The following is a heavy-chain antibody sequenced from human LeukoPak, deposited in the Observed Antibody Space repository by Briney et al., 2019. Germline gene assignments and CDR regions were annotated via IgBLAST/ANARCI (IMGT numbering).Heavy chain of an antibody. CDR1: GFTFSSYA. CDR3: ARDRYSSGWYSAFDI. J-gene: IGHJ3*02. CDR2: ISYDGSNE. V-gene: IGHV3-30-3*01. D-gene: IGHD6-19*01. Sequence: GGSLRLSCAASGFTFSSYAMHWVRQAPGKGLEWVAVISYDGSNEYYADSVKGRFTISRDNSKNTLYLQMNSLRAEDTAVYYCARDRYSSGWYSAFDIWGQGTMVTVSS.